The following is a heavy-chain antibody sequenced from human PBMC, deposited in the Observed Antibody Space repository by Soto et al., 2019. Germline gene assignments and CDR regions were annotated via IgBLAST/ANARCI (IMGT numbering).Heavy chain of an antibody. Sequence: QMQLVQSGPEVRKPGTSVKVSCKASGFTFTSSAVQWVRQDRGQRLEWIGWIGVGSGNRDYAQKFQERVTITRDMPTNTAYMELSILRSEDTAVYYCSALGVNFDHWGQGTLVTVSS. V-gene: IGHV1-58*01. CDR1: GFTFTSSA. CDR2: IGVGSGNR. CDR3: SALGVNFDH. J-gene: IGHJ4*02. D-gene: IGHD2-8*01.